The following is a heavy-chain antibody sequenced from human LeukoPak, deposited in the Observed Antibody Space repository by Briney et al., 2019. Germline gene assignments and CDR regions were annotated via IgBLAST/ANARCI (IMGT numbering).Heavy chain of an antibody. CDR1: GGTVSSYA. V-gene: IGHV1-69*13. CDR2: IIPIFGTA. D-gene: IGHD6-19*01. CDR3: ARSAVAGTLRYFDY. Sequence: ASVKVSCKASGGTVSSYAISWVRQAPGQGLEWMGGIIPIFGTANYAQKFQGRVTITADESTSTAYMELSSLRSEDTAVYYCARSAVAGTLRYFDYWGQGTLVTVSS. J-gene: IGHJ4*02.